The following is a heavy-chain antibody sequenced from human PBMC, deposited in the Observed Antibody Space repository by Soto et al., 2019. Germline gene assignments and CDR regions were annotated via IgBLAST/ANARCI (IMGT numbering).Heavy chain of an antibody. CDR2: INHSGST. D-gene: IGHD3-22*01. CDR1: GGSFSGYY. CDR3: ARGYDSSGYYYVGY. V-gene: IGHV4-34*01. Sequence: QVQLQQWGAGLLKPSETLSLTCAVYGGSFSGYYWSWIRQPPGKGLEWIGEINHSGSTNYNPSLKSRVTRSVATSKNQFSLKLSSATAADTAVYYCARGYDSSGYYYVGYWGQGTLVTVSS. J-gene: IGHJ4*02.